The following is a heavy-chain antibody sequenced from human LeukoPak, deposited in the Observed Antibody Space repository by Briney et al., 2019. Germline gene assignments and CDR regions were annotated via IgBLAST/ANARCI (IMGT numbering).Heavy chain of an antibody. CDR2: INWNGGST. V-gene: IGHV3-20*04. D-gene: IGHD5-18*01. CDR3: ARENGEYSYDYYYYYYMDV. CDR1: GFSVSSNY. Sequence: GGSLRLSCAASGFSVSSNYVSWVRQAPGKGLEWVSGINWNGGSTGYADSVKGRFTISRDNAKNSLYLQMNSLRAEDTALYYCARENGEYSYDYYYYYYMDVWGKGTTVTVSS. J-gene: IGHJ6*03.